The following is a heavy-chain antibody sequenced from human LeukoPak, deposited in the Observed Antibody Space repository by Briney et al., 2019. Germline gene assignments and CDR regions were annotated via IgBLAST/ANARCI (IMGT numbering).Heavy chain of an antibody. CDR3: ASGSGWYEDY. CDR1: GFTFSSYG. J-gene: IGHJ4*02. Sequence: PGGSLRLSCAASGFTFSSYGMHWVRQAPGKGLEWVAVISYDGSNKYYADSVKGRFTISRDNSKNTLYLQMNSLRAEDTAVYYCASGSGWYEDYWGQGTLVTVSS. CDR2: ISYDGSNK. D-gene: IGHD6-19*01. V-gene: IGHV3-30*03.